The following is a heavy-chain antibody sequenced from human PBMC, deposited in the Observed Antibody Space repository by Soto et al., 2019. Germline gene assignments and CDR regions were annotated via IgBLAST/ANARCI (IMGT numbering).Heavy chain of an antibody. CDR3: ARDYDSSGYPRYYFDY. D-gene: IGHD3-22*01. CDR1: GYTITSYA. Sequence: ASVKVSCKASGYTITSYAMHWVRQAPGQRLEWMGWINAGNGNTKYSQKFQGRVTITRDTSASTAYMELSSLRSEDTAVYYCARDYDSSGYPRYYFDYWGQGTLVTVSS. CDR2: INAGNGNT. V-gene: IGHV1-3*01. J-gene: IGHJ4*02.